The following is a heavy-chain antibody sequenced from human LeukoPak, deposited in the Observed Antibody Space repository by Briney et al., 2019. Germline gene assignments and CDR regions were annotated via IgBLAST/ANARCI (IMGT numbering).Heavy chain of an antibody. J-gene: IGHJ4*01. CDR1: GYTFSSYG. CDR2: ISVYNGNT. Sequence: GASVKVSCKASGYTFSSYGISWVRQGPGQGREGMGWISVYNGNTNYAQKLQGRVNMTTDTSTSTAYMGLRRLRSDDTAVYYCARDEALFSVGPTNADYWGHGALVTVSS. V-gene: IGHV1-18*01. CDR3: ARDEALFSVGPTNADY. D-gene: IGHD4-23*01.